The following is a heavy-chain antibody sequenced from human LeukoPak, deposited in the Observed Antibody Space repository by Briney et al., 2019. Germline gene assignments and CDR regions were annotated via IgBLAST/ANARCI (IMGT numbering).Heavy chain of an antibody. Sequence: GSLRLSCAASGFTFSNYWMTWVRQAPGKGLEWVANINRDGSERYYVDSVKGRFTISRDNSKNTLYLQMNSLRAEDTAVYYCAKGRGSAYYYGMDVWGQGTTVTVSS. D-gene: IGHD3-10*01. V-gene: IGHV3-7*01. CDR1: GFTFSNYW. J-gene: IGHJ6*02. CDR3: AKGRGSAYYYGMDV. CDR2: INRDGSER.